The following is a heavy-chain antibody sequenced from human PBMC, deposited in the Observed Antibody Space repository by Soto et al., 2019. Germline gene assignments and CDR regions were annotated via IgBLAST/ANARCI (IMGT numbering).Heavy chain of an antibody. J-gene: IGHJ4*02. V-gene: IGHV2-70*01. D-gene: IGHD3-22*01. CDR2: IDWDDDK. CDR3: ARIRDYYDSSGSLLFDY. CDR1: GFSPSTRGIC. Sequence: SGPTPVNPTQTLPLTRTFFGFSPSTRGICVSWNRQPPGKALEWLALIDWDDDKYYSTSLKTRLTISKDTSKNQVVLTMTNMDPVDTATYYCARIRDYYDSSGSLLFDYWGQGTLVTVSS.